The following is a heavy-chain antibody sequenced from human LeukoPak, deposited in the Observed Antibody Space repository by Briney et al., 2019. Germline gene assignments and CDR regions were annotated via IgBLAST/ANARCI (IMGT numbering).Heavy chain of an antibody. J-gene: IGHJ4*02. Sequence: GGSLRLSCAAYGFTFSTYWMTWVRQAPGKGLQWVANIKEDGSEKYHVDSVRGRFTISRDNAKNPLYLHMNSLRAEDTAVYYCARVHHSSSWGTDDCWGQGTLVTVSS. V-gene: IGHV3-7*01. CDR1: GFTFSTYW. CDR3: ARVHHSSSWGTDDC. D-gene: IGHD6-13*01. CDR2: IKEDGSEK.